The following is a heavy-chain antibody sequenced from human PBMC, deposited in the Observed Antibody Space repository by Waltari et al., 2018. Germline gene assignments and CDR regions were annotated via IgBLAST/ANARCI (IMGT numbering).Heavy chain of an antibody. D-gene: IGHD3-10*01. V-gene: IGHV3-7*01. CDR3: ARALPGEITVYDY. J-gene: IGHJ4*02. CDR1: GFTCGSLG. Sequence: EVQLVESGGGLVQPGGSLRLSCVASGFTCGSLGMSWVRQAPEKGLEWVADIKQDGTQQYYVDSVKGRFTVSRDNHKNSLFLQMNSLRAEDTAVYYCARALPGEITVYDYWAQGALVTVSS. CDR2: IKQDGTQQ.